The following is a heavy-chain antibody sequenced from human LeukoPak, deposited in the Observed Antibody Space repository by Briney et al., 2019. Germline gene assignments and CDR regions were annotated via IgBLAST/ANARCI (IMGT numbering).Heavy chain of an antibody. CDR2: IYYSGST. J-gene: IGHJ5*02. CDR3: AREGRYYDSGSYGFDP. V-gene: IGHV4-59*12. Sequence: EPLFLTCTVSGCSISSYYWSWIRRPPGKGLEWIGYIYYSGSTNYNPSLKSRVTISVDTSKNQFSLRLSSVTAADTAVYYCAREGRYYDSGSYGFDPWGQGTLVTVSS. D-gene: IGHD3-10*01. CDR1: GCSISSYY.